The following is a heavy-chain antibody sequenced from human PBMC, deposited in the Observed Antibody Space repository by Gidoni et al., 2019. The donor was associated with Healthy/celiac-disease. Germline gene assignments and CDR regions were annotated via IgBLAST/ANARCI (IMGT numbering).Heavy chain of an antibody. Sequence: QVQLVHSGSEVKTPGSSVMVSCKSSGAPLSSSALIWVRQAPGQGLEWMGGIIPIFGTANYAQKFQGRVTITADESTSTAYMELSSLRSEDTAVYYCARDNSIVVVPDYYYYYYMDVWGKGTTVTVSS. CDR2: IIPIFGTA. CDR1: GAPLSSSA. CDR3: ARDNSIVVVPDYYYYYYMDV. D-gene: IGHD2-2*01. J-gene: IGHJ6*03. V-gene: IGHV1-69*01.